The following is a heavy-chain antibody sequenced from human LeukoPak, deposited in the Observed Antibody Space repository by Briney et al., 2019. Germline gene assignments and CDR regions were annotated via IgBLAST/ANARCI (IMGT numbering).Heavy chain of an antibody. Sequence: SETLSLTCTVSGGSISSSSYYWGWIRQPPGKGLEWIGSIYYSGSTYYNPSLKSRVTISVDTSKNQFSLKLSSVTAADTAVYYCARLRGPYGSYYFDYWGQGTLVTVSS. V-gene: IGHV4-39*01. J-gene: IGHJ4*02. CDR2: IYYSGST. CDR3: ARLRGPYGSYYFDY. D-gene: IGHD3-10*01. CDR1: GGSISSSSYY.